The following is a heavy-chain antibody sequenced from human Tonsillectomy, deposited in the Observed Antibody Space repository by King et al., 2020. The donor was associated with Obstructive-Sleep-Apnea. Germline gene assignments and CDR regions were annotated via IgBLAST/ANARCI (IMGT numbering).Heavy chain of an antibody. Sequence: VQLVGSGGGVVQPGRSLRLSCSASGFTFSSYSMHWVRQVPGKGLEWVAVISYDVSNKYYADSVEGRFTISRDNSKNTLYLQMNSLRSEETAVYDCARDDSISSSSSWYVPGSDYWGQGTLVTVSS. CDR1: GFTFSSYS. CDR2: ISYDVSNK. CDR3: ARDDSISSSSSWYVPGSDY. V-gene: IGHV3-30-3*01. D-gene: IGHD6-13*01. J-gene: IGHJ4*02.